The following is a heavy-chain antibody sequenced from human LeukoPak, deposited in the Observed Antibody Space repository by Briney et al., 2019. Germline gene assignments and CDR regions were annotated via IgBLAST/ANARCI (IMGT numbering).Heavy chain of an antibody. D-gene: IGHD2-2*01. V-gene: IGHV1-69*02. CDR1: GGTFSSYT. CDR2: IIPILNIT. CDR3: AKDGVVVVATSVYYYYYGMDV. Sequence: SVKVSCKASGGTFSSYTISWVREAPGRGLEWMVRIIPILNITDYAQDFQGRVTLNADKSTSTASMELSTLRSEDTAVYYCAKDGVVVVATSVYYYYYGMDVWGQGTTVTVSS. J-gene: IGHJ6*02.